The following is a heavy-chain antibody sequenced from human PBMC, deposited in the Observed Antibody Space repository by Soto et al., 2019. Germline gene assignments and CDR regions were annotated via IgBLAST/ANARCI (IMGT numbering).Heavy chain of an antibody. V-gene: IGHV3-23*01. D-gene: IGHD6-19*01. Sequence: PGGSLRLSCAASGFTFSSYAMSWVRQAPGKGLEWVSAISYSGGSTYYADSVTGRFTISRDNSKNTLYLQMNSLRAEDTAVYYCARDGLPRNSSGWSVHYYYYYGMDVWGQGTTVTVSS. CDR3: ARDGLPRNSSGWSVHYYYYYGMDV. CDR2: ISYSGGST. J-gene: IGHJ6*02. CDR1: GFTFSSYA.